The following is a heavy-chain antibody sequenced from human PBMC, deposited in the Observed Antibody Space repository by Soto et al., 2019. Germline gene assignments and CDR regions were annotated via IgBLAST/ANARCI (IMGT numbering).Heavy chain of an antibody. J-gene: IGHJ5*02. Sequence: QVQLVQYGAEVKKPGASVKVSCKASGYTFTSYDINWVRQATGQGLEWMGWMKPNSGNTGYAQKFQGRVTMTRNTSISTAYMELSSLRSEDTAVYYCARDRIVGTTVWFDPWGQGTLVTVSS. CDR3: ARDRIVGTTVWFDP. CDR2: MKPNSGNT. D-gene: IGHD1-26*01. V-gene: IGHV1-8*01. CDR1: GYTFTSYD.